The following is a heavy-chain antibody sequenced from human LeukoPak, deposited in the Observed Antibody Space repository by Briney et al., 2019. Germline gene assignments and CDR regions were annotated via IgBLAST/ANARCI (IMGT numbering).Heavy chain of an antibody. CDR3: ARIAYSSTWPSYGMDV. CDR1: GGSISSGGSY. J-gene: IGHJ6*02. D-gene: IGHD6-13*01. CDR2: IDWDDDK. Sequence: TLSLTCTVSGGSISSGGSYWSWIRQHPGKALEWLARIDWDDDKYYSTSLKTRLTISKDTSKNQVVLTMTNMDPVDTATYYCARIAYSSTWPSYGMDVWGQGTTVTVSS. V-gene: IGHV2-70*11.